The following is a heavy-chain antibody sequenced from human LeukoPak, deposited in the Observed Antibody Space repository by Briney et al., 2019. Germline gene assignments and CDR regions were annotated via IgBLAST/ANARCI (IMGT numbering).Heavy chain of an antibody. CDR3: TRDHHRRHYDSQARNTFDI. CDR2: ISSSSSTI. CDR1: GFTFSSYS. V-gene: IGHV3-48*01. D-gene: IGHD3-22*01. J-gene: IGHJ3*02. Sequence: GGSLRLSCAASGFTFSSYSMNWVRQAPGKGLEWVSYISSSSSTIYYADSVRGRFTISRDNAKNSLYLQMDSLRAEDTAVYYCTRDHHRRHYDSQARNTFDIWGQGTMVTVSS.